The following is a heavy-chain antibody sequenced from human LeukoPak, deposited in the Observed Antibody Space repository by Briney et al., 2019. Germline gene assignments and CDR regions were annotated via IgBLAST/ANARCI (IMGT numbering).Heavy chain of an antibody. V-gene: IGHV4-39*01. CDR2: IYDSGTT. CDR3: ATHRRSGSGGSENAFEI. J-gene: IGHJ3*02. D-gene: IGHD5-12*01. CDR1: GFTFRSYS. Sequence: PGGSLRLSCAASGFTFRSYSMSWVRQAPGKGLEWIGNIYDSGTTHYNPSLKSRVTISGDTSKNQFSLKLNSVTAADTAIYYCATHRRSGSGGSENAFEIWGQGTMVTVSS.